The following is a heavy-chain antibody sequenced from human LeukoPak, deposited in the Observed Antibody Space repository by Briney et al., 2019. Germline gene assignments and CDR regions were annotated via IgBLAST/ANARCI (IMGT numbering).Heavy chain of an antibody. D-gene: IGHD6-13*01. CDR1: GFTFSTYV. Sequence: GRSLRLSCAPSGFTFSTYVMHWVRQAPGEGLEWVAGISYNGNVKYYADFVKGRFIVSRDNSKNTLYVDMNSLRADDTAMYFCARAEFSSSWFHFDYWGQGALVIVSS. CDR3: ARAEFSSSWFHFDY. CDR2: ISYNGNVK. J-gene: IGHJ4*02. V-gene: IGHV3-30*04.